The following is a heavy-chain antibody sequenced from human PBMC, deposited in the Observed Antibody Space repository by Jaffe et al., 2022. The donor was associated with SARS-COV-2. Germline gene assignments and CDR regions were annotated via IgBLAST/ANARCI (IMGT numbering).Heavy chain of an antibody. CDR1: TFTFSSYA. D-gene: IGHD2-15*01. J-gene: IGHJ6*02. CDR3: AKSATRTEKTYYYYGMDV. V-gene: IGHV3-23*01. Sequence: EVQLLESGGGLVQPGGSLRLSCVGSTFTFSSYAMSWVRQAPGAGLEWVSSINGGGGGTYYADSVRGRFTISRDNSKNTLYLQMNSLRAEDTAVYYCAKSATRTEKTYYYYGMDVWGQGTTVTVSS. CDR2: INGGGGGT.